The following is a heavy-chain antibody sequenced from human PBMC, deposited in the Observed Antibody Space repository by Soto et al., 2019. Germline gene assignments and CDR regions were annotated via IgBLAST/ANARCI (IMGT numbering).Heavy chain of an antibody. CDR3: ARVLAYCNGDCYSGWFDP. CDR2: IYYSGNT. Sequence: SETLSLTCTVSGGSINSGDYYWSWIRQPPGKGLEWIGYIYYSGNTHYNPSLKSRVTVSLDTSNNQFSLKLSSVIAADTAVYYCARVLAYCNGDCYSGWFDPWGQGTLVTVSS. CDR1: GGSINSGDYY. D-gene: IGHD2-21*02. V-gene: IGHV4-30-4*01. J-gene: IGHJ5*02.